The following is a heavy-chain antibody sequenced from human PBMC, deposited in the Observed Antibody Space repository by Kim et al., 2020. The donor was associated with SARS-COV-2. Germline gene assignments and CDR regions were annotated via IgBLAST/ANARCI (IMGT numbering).Heavy chain of an antibody. J-gene: IGHJ4*02. D-gene: IGHD6-19*01. CDR2: IYYSGST. Sequence: SETLSLTCTVSGGSISSYYWSWIRQPPGKGLEWIGYIYYSGSTNYNPSLKSRVTISVDTSKNQFSLKLSSVTAADTAVYYCAGAHVAGMIDYWGQGTLVTVSS. CDR3: AGAHVAGMIDY. CDR1: GGSISSYY. V-gene: IGHV4-59*01.